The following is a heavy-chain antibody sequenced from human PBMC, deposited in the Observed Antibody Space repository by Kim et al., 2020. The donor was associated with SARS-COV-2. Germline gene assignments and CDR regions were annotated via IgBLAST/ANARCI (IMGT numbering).Heavy chain of an antibody. CDR3: ARAPSGTFSPYYFYY. CDR1: EYTFNNYW. CDR2: IYPGDSDT. V-gene: IGHV5-51*01. D-gene: IGHD1-26*01. J-gene: IGHJ4*02. Sequence: GESLKISCKASEYTFNNYWIGWVRQMPGKGLQWLGIIYPGDSDTKYNPSVQGQVTISADWSLTTAYLQWSSLKASDTAIYYCARAPSGTFSPYYFYYWVQ.